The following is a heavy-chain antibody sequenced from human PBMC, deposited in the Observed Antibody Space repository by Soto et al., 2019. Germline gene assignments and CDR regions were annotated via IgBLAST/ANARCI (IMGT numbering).Heavy chain of an antibody. V-gene: IGHV3-7*03. CDR1: GFTFSSYW. Sequence: QPGGSLRLSCAASGFTFSSYWMSWVRQAPGKGLEWVANIKQDGSEKYYVDSVKGRFTISRDNAKNSLYLQMNSLRAEDTAVYYCARDPPKSSYYYYGMDVWGQGTTVTVSS. CDR2: IKQDGSEK. J-gene: IGHJ6*02. CDR3: ARDPPKSSYYYYGMDV.